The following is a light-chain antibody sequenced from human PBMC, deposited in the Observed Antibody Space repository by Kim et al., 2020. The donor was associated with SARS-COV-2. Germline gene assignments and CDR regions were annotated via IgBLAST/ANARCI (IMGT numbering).Light chain of an antibody. J-gene: IGKJ1*01. CDR3: QHFDGSPVT. V-gene: IGKV3-20*01. CDR1: QNIDNNN. CDR2: GAS. Sequence: EIVMTQSPGTLSLSPGERATLSCRASQNIDNNNLAWYQQRLGQAPRLLVYGASSRATGIPDRFSGSGSGTDFTLTISGLEPEDFAVYSCQHFDGSPVTFGQGTKVDIK.